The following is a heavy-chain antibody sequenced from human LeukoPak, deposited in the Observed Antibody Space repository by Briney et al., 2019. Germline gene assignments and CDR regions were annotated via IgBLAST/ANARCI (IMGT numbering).Heavy chain of an antibody. Sequence: PGGSLRLSCAASGFTFSDYYMSWIRQAPGKGLEWVSYISSSGSTIYYADSVKGRFTISRDNAKNSLYLQMNSLRAEDTALYYCAKMYMVRGVIIDYFDYWGQGTLVTVSS. CDR1: GFTFSDYY. D-gene: IGHD3-10*01. CDR2: ISSSGSTI. CDR3: AKMYMVRGVIIDYFDY. J-gene: IGHJ4*02. V-gene: IGHV3-11*01.